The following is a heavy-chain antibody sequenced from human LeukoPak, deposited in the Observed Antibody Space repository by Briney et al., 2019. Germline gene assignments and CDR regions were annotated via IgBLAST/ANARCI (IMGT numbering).Heavy chain of an antibody. Sequence: EASVKVSCKASDYTFTSYGISWVRQATGQGLEWMGWMNPNSGNTGYAQKFQGRVTITRNTSISTAYMELSSLRSEDTAVYYCARDPNWDAFDIWGQGTMVTVSS. D-gene: IGHD1-1*01. V-gene: IGHV1-8*03. CDR3: ARDPNWDAFDI. CDR1: DYTFTSYG. CDR2: MNPNSGNT. J-gene: IGHJ3*02.